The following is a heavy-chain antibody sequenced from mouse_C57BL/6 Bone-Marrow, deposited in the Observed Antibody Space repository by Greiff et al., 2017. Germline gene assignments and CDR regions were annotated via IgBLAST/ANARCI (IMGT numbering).Heavy chain of an antibody. Sequence: VQLQQPGAELVKPGASVKMSCKASGYTFTSYWITWVKQRPGQGLEWIGDIYPGSGSTNYNEKFKSKATLTVDTSSSTAYMQLSSLTFEDSAVYYCAIIRGYYYAMDYWGQGTSVTVSS. D-gene: IGHD3-1*01. CDR3: AIIRGYYYAMDY. CDR2: IYPGSGST. CDR1: GYTFTSYW. V-gene: IGHV1-55*01. J-gene: IGHJ4*01.